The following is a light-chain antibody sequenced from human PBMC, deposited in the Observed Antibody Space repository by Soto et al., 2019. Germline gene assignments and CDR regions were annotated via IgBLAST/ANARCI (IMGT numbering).Light chain of an antibody. CDR3: QHYVTWPLA. CDR1: RGIGST. V-gene: IGKV3-15*01. J-gene: IGKJ4*01. CDR2: DTS. Sequence: EVVMTQSSATLSVSPGERATLSCRASRGIGSTLAWYQQKPGQTPRLLIYDTSTRATGVPGRFIGSRSGTEFTLTITSLQSEDFAIYYCQHYVTWPLAFGGGTRVENK.